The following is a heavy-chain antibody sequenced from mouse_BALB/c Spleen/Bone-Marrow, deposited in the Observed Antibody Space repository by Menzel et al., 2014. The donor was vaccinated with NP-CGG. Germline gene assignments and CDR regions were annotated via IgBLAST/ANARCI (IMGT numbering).Heavy chain of an antibody. CDR3: ARRFGNSPRDSAMVN. Sequence: VQLKESGADLVKPGASVKLSCTASVFNIKDTYIHWVKQRPEPGLEWIGRVDPANGNTKYAPKFQGKATITADTSSNTAYLRLSRLTSEDTAVYYCARRFGNSPRDSAMVNWGRGTSVTVSS. CDR1: VFNIKDTY. J-gene: IGHJ4*01. D-gene: IGHD2-1*01. V-gene: IGHV14-3*02. CDR2: VDPANGNT.